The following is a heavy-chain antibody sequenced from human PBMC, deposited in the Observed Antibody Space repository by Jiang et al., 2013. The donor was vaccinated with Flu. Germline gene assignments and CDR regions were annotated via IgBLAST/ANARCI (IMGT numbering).Heavy chain of an antibody. J-gene: IGHJ4*02. CDR3: ARSGGYSTSSSFLDY. V-gene: IGHV4-34*01. Sequence: LLKPSETLSLTCVCLWWVLQRLLLELDPPAPGKGLEWIGEINHSGSTNYNPSLKSRVTISVDTSKSQFSLRLSSVTAADTAVYYCARSGGYSTSSSFLDYWGQGTLVTVSS. CDR2: INHSGST. D-gene: IGHD6-6*01. CDR1: WVLQRLL.